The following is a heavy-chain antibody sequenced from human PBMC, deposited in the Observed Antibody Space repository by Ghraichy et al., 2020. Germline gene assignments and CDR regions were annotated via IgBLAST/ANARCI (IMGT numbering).Heavy chain of an antibody. V-gene: IGHV4-59*08. CDR3: AGTYSGSYYKVFDY. Sequence: SQTLSLTCTVSGGSISSYYWSWIRQPPGKGLEWIGYIYYSGSTNYNPSLKSRVTISVDTSKNQFSLKLSSVTAADTAVYYCAGTYSGSYYKVFDYWGQGTLVTVSS. CDR1: GGSISSYY. J-gene: IGHJ4*02. CDR2: IYYSGST. D-gene: IGHD3-10*01.